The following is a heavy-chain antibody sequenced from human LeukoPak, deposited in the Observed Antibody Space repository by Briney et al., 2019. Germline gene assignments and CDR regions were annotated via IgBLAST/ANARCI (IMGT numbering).Heavy chain of an antibody. CDR2: VSYSGEST. CDR3: ARAPFDY. CDR1: GFTFSGYT. J-gene: IGHJ4*02. Sequence: GGSLRLSCAASGFTFSGYTMMWVRQAPGKGLEWVSTVSYSGESTYYADSVRGRFTISRDNSRGTLYLRMDRLTAEDTAVYYCARAPFDYWGQGTLLTVS. V-gene: IGHV3-23*01.